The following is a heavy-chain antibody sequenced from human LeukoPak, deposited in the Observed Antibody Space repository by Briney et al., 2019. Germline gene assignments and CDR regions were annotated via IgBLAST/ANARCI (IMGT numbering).Heavy chain of an antibody. D-gene: IGHD6-19*01. CDR1: GSSFTSYW. CDR2: IDPSDSYT. J-gene: IGHJ4*02. Sequence: PGEPLLISCKGSGSSFTSYWISWVRQLPGKGLEWMGRIDPSDSYTNYSPSFQGHVTISADKSIRTAYLQWSSLKASDTAMYYCARHTHIAVAGTYYWGQGTLVTVSS. V-gene: IGHV5-10-1*01. CDR3: ARHTHIAVAGTYY.